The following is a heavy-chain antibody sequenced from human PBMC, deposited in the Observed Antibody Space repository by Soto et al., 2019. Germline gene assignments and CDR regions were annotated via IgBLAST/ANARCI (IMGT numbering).Heavy chain of an antibody. Sequence: QLQLQESGPGLVKPSETLSLTCTVSGGSISSRGYYWGWIRQPPGKGLEWIGTIYYSGSTYYNPPLNSRVTISVDTSKNQFSLKLSSVTAADTAVYYCATSNWFDPWGQGTLVTVSS. CDR3: ATSNWFDP. V-gene: IGHV4-39*01. CDR1: GGSISSRGYY. J-gene: IGHJ5*02. CDR2: IYYSGST.